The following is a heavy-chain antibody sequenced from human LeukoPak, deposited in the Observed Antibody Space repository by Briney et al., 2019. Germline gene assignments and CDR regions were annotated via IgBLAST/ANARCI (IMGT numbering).Heavy chain of an antibody. J-gene: IGHJ3*02. D-gene: IGHD6-19*01. CDR2: INQDGFEK. CDR3: ARDSEKSSSLAFDI. V-gene: IGHV3-7*01. Sequence: GGSLRLSCAASGFTFSSHWMSWVRQAPGKGLEWVANINQDGFEKDYVDSVKGRFTVSRDNAKNSLYLQMNSLRAEDTALYYCARDSEKSSSLAFDIWGQGTVVTVSS. CDR1: GFTFSSHW.